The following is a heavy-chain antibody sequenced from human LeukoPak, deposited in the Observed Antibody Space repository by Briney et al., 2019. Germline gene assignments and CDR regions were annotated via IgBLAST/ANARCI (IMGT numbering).Heavy chain of an antibody. CDR3: VRDHGLSPAGTVSPFDF. J-gene: IGHJ4*02. CDR1: GYTFTSYG. Sequence: ASVEVSCKASGYTFTSYGISWVRQAPGQGLEWLGWISAYNGNTNYAQKLQDRVIMTTDSSTSTAYMELRSLRSDDTAVYYCVRDHGLSPAGTVSPFDFWGQGILVTVSS. D-gene: IGHD6-13*01. CDR2: ISAYNGNT. V-gene: IGHV1-18*01.